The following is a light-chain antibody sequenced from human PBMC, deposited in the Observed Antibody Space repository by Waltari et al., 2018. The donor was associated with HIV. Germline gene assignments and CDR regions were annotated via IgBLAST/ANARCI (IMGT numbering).Light chain of an antibody. Sequence: QSVLTQPPSVSGAPGQRVTISCTGSSSNIGAGYDVHWYQQLPGTAPKLLTFGISSRTSGVPDRFSGSKSGTSASLAITGLQADDEAHYYCQSYDSSLGGWVFGGGTELTV. CDR1: SSNIGAGYD. CDR2: GIS. CDR3: QSYDSSLGGWV. V-gene: IGLV1-40*01. J-gene: IGLJ3*02.